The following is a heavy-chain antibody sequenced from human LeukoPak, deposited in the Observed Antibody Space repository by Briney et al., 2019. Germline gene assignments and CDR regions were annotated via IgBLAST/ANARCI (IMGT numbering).Heavy chain of an antibody. J-gene: IGHJ5*02. CDR2: IYSDGVT. V-gene: IGHV3-66*02. CDR3: VRDRAEGRAWVEFDP. Sequence: GGSLRLSCAASGFTVSSYGMSWVRQAPGKGPEWVLLIYSDGVTRYADSVQGRFTISRDNSKNTVYLQMNNLRVEDTAVYHCVRDRAEGRAWVEFDPWGQGILVTVSS. CDR1: GFTVSSYG.